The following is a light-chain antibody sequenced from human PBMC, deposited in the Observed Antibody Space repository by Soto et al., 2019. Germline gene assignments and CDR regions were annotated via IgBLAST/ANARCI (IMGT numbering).Light chain of an antibody. CDR2: DAS. Sequence: EIVMTQSPATLSVSPGERATLSCRASQSISTNLAWYQQKRGQAPRLLMYDASTRATGIPARFSGGGSGTEFILTISSLQPEDFAVYYCQQYNNWPLTFGGGTKVEIK. CDR3: QQYNNWPLT. J-gene: IGKJ4*01. CDR1: QSISTN. V-gene: IGKV3-15*01.